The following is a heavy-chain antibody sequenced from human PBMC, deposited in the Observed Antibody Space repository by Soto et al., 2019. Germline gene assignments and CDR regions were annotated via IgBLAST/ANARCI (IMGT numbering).Heavy chain of an antibody. CDR2: IIPIFGTA. CDR1: GYTFTSYV. V-gene: IGHV1-69*06. CDR3: ARDESVLRGVMYNWFDP. D-gene: IGHD3-10*01. Sequence: SVKVSCKASGYTFTSYVIHWLRKAPGQRLEWTGGIIPIFGTANYAQKFQGRVTITADKSTSTAYMELSSLRSEDTAVYYCARDESVLRGVMYNWFDPWGQGTLVTVS. J-gene: IGHJ5*02.